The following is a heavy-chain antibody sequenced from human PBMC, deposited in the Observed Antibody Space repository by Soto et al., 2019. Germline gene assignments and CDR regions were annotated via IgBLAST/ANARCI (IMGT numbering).Heavy chain of an antibody. D-gene: IGHD2-21*02. V-gene: IGHV4-59*01. CDR1: GGSISSYY. CDR3: ARDLWGYCGADCYPLDV. Sequence: SETLSLTCTVSGGSISSYYLSWIRQPPGKGQELIGYMYNTGSTIYNPSLKSRVTISVDTSKNQFSLKLNSVTAADTAVYYCARDLWGYCGADCYPLDVWGQGTTVTVS. CDR2: MYNTGST. J-gene: IGHJ6*02.